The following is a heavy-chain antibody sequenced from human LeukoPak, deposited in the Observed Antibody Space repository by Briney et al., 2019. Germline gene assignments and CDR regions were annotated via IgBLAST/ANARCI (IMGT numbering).Heavy chain of an antibody. V-gene: IGHV4-38-2*02. Sequence: PSETLSLTCTVSGYSISSGYYWGWIRQPPGKGLEWIGSIYHSGSTYFNPSLKSRVTISVDTSKNQFSLKLSSVTAADTAVYYCVRIENYNYYYYMDVWGKGTTVTVSS. CDR2: IYHSGST. CDR1: GYSISSGYY. J-gene: IGHJ6*03. CDR3: VRIENYNYYYYMDV.